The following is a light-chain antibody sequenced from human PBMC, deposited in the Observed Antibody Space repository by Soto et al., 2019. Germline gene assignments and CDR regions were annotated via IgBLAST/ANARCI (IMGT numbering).Light chain of an antibody. J-gene: IGKJ3*01. CDR2: GAS. Sequence: EIVLTQSPGTLSLSPGERATISCRASQSVSSSYLAWYQQKPGQAPRLLIYGASIRATGIPGRFSGSWSGTYFTLTISLLEHEDFAVYYREQYGSSPGTFGPGTKVEIK. CDR1: QSVSSSY. CDR3: EQYGSSPGT. V-gene: IGKV3-20*01.